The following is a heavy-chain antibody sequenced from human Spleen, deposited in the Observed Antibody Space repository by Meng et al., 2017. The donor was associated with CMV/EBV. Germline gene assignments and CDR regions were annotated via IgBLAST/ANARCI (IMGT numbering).Heavy chain of an antibody. CDR1: FGGCS. CDR3: ARVPSYYDYWTAYYAPFDY. CDR2: ITPNNYGT. J-gene: IGHJ4*02. V-gene: IGHV1-2*02. D-gene: IGHD3-3*01. Sequence: FGGCSLPWLRQAPGQGLEWMGWITPNNYGTKYAQKFPGRVTVTTDPSIDTVYLQLTSLQSDDTAVYYCARVPSYYDYWTAYYAPFDYWGQGTLVTVSS.